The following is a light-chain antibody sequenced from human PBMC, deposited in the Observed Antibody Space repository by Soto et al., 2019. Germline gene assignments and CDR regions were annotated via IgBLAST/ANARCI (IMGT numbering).Light chain of an antibody. V-gene: IGLV1-44*01. CDR1: SSNIGSNI. J-gene: IGLJ1*01. CDR2: SNN. CDR3: AAWDDSLSV. Sequence: QAVVTQSPSASGTPGQRVTISCSGSSSNIGSNIVNWYQQLPGTAPKLLIYSNNQRPSGVPDRFSGSKSGTSASLAISGLQSEDEADYYCAAWDDSLSVFGTGTKLTVL.